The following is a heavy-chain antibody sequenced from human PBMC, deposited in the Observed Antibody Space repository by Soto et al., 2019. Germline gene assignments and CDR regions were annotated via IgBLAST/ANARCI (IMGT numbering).Heavy chain of an antibody. V-gene: IGHV3-15*07. CDR1: GFTFSNAW. J-gene: IGHJ6*02. CDR2: IKSKTDGGTT. CDR3: NASGGARAVLYYYYGMDV. Sequence: PGGSLRLSCAASGFTFSNAWMNWVRQAPGKGLEWVGRIKSKTDGGTTDYAAPVKGRFTISRDDSKNTLYLQMNSLKTEDTAVYYCNASGGARAVLYYYYGMDVWGQGTTVTVSS. D-gene: IGHD3-10*01.